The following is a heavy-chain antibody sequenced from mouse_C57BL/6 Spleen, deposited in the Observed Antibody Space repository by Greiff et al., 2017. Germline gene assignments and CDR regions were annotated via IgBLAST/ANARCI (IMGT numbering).Heavy chain of an antibody. CDR2: IYPGDGDT. CDR3: ARGDYYGSSSHYYAMDY. J-gene: IGHJ4*01. CDR1: GYAFSSSW. V-gene: IGHV1-82*01. Sequence: VKLVESGPELVKPGASVKISCKASGYAFSSSWMNWVKQRPGKGLEWIGRIYPGDGDTNYNGKFKGKATLTAAKSSSTAYMQLSSLTSEDSAVYFCARGDYYGSSSHYYAMDYWGQGTSVTVSS. D-gene: IGHD1-1*01.